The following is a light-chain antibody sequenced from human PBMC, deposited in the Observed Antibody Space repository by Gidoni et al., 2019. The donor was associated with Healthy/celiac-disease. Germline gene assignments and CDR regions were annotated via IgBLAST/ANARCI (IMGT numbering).Light chain of an antibody. CDR3: QQRSNFPIT. V-gene: IGKV3-11*01. Sequence: EIVLTQSPATLSLSPGERATLSCRASQSVSSYLAWYQQKPGQAPRLLIYDASTRATGIPARCSGSGSGTDFTLTSSSLEPEDFAVYYCQQRSNFPITFGQGTRLEIK. CDR2: DAS. CDR1: QSVSSY. J-gene: IGKJ5*01.